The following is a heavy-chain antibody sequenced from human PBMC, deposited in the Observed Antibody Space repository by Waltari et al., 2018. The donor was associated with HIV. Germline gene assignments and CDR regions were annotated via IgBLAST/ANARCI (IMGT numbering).Heavy chain of an antibody. Sequence: QVQLVESGGGVVQPGRSLRLSCAASGFTFSSYAMHWVRQAPGKGLEWVAVISYDGSNKYYADSVKGRFTISRDNSKNTLYLQMNSLRTEDTAVYYCARGGYSTIIAAFDYWGQGTLVTVSS. CDR3: ARGGYSTIIAAFDY. V-gene: IGHV3-30*01. D-gene: IGHD6-25*01. CDR1: GFTFSSYA. CDR2: ISYDGSNK. J-gene: IGHJ4*02.